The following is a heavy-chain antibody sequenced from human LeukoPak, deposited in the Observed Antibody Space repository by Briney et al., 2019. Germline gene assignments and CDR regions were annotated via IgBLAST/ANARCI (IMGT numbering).Heavy chain of an antibody. CDR1: GYTFTGYY. CDR2: ISPNSGGT. D-gene: IGHD3-10*01. CDR3: ARETYYYGSRSSQVFDY. Sequence: GASVKVSCKASGYTFTGYYMYWVRQAPGQGLEWMGWISPNSGGTSYAQKFQGRVTMTRDTSVSTAYMELSRLRSDDTAVYYCARETYYYGSRSSQVFDYWGQGTLVTVSS. V-gene: IGHV1-2*02. J-gene: IGHJ4*02.